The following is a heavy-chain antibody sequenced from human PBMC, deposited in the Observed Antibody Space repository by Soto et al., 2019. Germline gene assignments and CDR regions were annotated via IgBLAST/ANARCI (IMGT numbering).Heavy chain of an antibody. Sequence: QLHLVQSGAVVKKPGASVTVSCSASGYPVTAYYMHWVRQAPGRGLEWMGGINPATGAAKYTQTFQGRGTMTRDTSTSTVVMELSCRTSEDTAVFFWARGGGVGVAGSAAFDMWGQGTLVTVSS. V-gene: IGHV1-2*02. D-gene: IGHD3-3*01. CDR1: GYPVTAYY. J-gene: IGHJ3*02. CDR3: ARGGGVGVAGSAAFDM. CDR2: INPATGAA.